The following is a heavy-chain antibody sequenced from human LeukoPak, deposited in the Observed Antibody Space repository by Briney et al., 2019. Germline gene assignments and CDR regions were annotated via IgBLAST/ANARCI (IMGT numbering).Heavy chain of an antibody. D-gene: IGHD4-17*01. V-gene: IGHV3-30*18. CDR1: GFTFSSYG. Sequence: PGRSLRLSCATSGFTFSSYGMHWVRQAPGKGLEWVAVISYDGSNKYYADSVKGRFTISRDNSKNTLYLQMSSLRAEDTAVYYCAKGDGRGDYEKNFDYWGQGTLVTVSS. CDR2: ISYDGSNK. CDR3: AKGDGRGDYEKNFDY. J-gene: IGHJ4*02.